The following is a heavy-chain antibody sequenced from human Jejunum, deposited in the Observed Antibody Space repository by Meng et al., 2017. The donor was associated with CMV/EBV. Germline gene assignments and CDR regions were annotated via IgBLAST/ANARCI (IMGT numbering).Heavy chain of an antibody. Sequence: QVQLRQSGPALVQPPQTPSLTGSITGDSCSSNSAAWNWSRQSPSRGLEWLRRTYYRSKYYNDYALSVKSRITINPDTSKNQFSLQLNSVTPEDTAIYYCARDWGDVRGGFDFWGQGTLVTVSS. J-gene: IGHJ4*02. V-gene: IGHV6-1*01. D-gene: IGHD3-10*02. CDR2: TYYRSKYYN. CDR3: ARDWGDVRGGFDF. CDR1: GDSCSSNSAA.